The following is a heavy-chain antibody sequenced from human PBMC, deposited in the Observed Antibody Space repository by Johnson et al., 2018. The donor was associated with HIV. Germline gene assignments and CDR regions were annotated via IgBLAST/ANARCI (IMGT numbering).Heavy chain of an antibody. CDR1: GFTFSSYG. CDR3: AKDPGWFGEPGDAFDI. CDR2: IRYDGSNK. D-gene: IGHD3-10*01. J-gene: IGHJ3*02. V-gene: IGHV3-30*02. Sequence: QVQLVESGGGLVQPGGSLRLSCAASGFTFSSYGMHWVRQAPGKGLEWVAFIRYDGSNKYYADSVKGRFTISRDNSKNTLYLQMNSLRAEDTAVYYCAKDPGWFGEPGDAFDIWGQGTMVTVSS.